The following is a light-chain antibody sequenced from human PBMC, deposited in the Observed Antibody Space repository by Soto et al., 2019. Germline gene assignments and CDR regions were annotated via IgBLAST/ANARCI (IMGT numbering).Light chain of an antibody. J-gene: IGKJ1*01. CDR1: QSISSY. V-gene: IGKV1-39*01. CDR3: QQSYSTPRT. CDR2: AAS. Sequence: DIQMTQSPSSLSASVGDRVTITCRASQSISSYLNWYQQKPGKAPKLLIFAASSLQSGVPSRFSGSASGTDFTLTISSLQPEDFATYYCQQSYSTPRTFGQGTKVAIK.